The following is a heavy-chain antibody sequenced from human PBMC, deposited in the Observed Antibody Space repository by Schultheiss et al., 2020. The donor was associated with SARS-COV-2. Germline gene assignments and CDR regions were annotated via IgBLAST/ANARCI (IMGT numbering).Heavy chain of an antibody. CDR2: INHSGST. CDR1: GYSISSGYY. D-gene: IGHD3-16*01. V-gene: IGHV4-38-2*01. CDR3: ARGVGAGSSYYFDY. J-gene: IGHJ4*02. Sequence: SETLSLTCAVSGYSISSGYYWGWIRQPPGKGLEWIGEINHSGSTNYNPSLKSRVTISVDTSKNQFSLKLSSVTAADTAVYYCARGVGAGSSYYFDYWGQGTLVTVSS.